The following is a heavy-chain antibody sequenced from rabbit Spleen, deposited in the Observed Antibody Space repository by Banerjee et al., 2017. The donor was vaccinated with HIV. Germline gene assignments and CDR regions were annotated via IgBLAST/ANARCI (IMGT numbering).Heavy chain of an antibody. D-gene: IGHD1-1*01. J-gene: IGHJ4*01. Sequence: QSLEESGGDLVKPGASLTLTCTASGFSFNSGYDMGWVRQAPGKGLDYIGLISYGGSTYYASGVNCRFTISKTSSTTVTLQMTSLTAADTSTYFCARDGTSSVSYYFDMWGPGTLVTVS. CDR1: GFSFNSGYD. CDR2: ISYGGST. V-gene: IGHV1S40*01. CDR3: ARDGTSSVSYYFDM.